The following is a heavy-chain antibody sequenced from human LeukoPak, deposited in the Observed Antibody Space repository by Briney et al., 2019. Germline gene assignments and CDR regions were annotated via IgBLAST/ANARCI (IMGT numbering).Heavy chain of an antibody. V-gene: IGHV1-18*01. CDR1: GYTFTNYG. CDR3: ARVPLTRAAAGYFDY. J-gene: IGHJ4*02. Sequence: ASVKVSCKASGYTFTNYGISWVRQAPGQGLEWMGWISAYNGNTNYAQKLQGRVTMTTDTSTSTAYMELRSLRSDDTAVYYCARVPLTRAAAGYFDYWGQGTLVTVSS. D-gene: IGHD6-13*01. CDR2: ISAYNGNT.